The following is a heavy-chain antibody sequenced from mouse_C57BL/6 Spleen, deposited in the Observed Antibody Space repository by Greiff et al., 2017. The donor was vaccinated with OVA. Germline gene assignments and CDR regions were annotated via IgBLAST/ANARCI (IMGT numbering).Heavy chain of an antibody. CDR3: ARYTEGED. Sequence: VQLQQSGPELVKPGASVKIPCKASGYTFTDYNMDWVKQSHGKSLEWIGDINPNNGGTIYNQKFKGKATLTVDKSSSTAYMQLRSLTSEDAAVYYCARYTEGEDWGQGTSVTVSS. V-gene: IGHV1-18*01. CDR1: GYTFTDYN. CDR2: INPNNGGT. J-gene: IGHJ4*01.